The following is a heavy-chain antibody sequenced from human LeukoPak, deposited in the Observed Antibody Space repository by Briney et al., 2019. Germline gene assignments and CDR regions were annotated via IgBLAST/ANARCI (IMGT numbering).Heavy chain of an antibody. CDR3: ARDVATISNWFDP. CDR1: GFTFSDYY. V-gene: IGHV4-34*01. D-gene: IGHD5-24*01. CDR2: INHSGNT. J-gene: IGHJ5*02. Sequence: GSLRLSCAASGFTFSDYYMSWIRQPRGKGLEWIGEINHSGNTNYNPSLKSRDTLSVDTSKNQFSLKLSSVTAADTAVYYCARDVATISNWFDPWGQGTLVTVSS.